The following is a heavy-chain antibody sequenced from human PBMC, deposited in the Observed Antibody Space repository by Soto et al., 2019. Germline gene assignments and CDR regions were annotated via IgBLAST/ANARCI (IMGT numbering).Heavy chain of an antibody. J-gene: IGHJ5*02. Sequence: QVQLQQWGAGLLKPSETLSLTCAVYGGSFSGYYWSWIRQPPGKGLEWIGEINHSGSTNYNPSLKSRVTISVDTAKNQSSLKLSSVTAADTAVYYCARGIRGIAVAGCFRCRVVFDPWGQGTLVTVSS. CDR1: GGSFSGYY. CDR3: ARGIRGIAVAGCFRCRVVFDP. CDR2: INHSGST. V-gene: IGHV4-34*01. D-gene: IGHD6-19*01.